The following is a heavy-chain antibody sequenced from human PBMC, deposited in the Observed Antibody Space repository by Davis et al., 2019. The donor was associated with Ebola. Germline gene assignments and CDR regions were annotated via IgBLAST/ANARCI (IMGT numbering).Heavy chain of an antibody. CDR3: ARDRLIRFLQWPLGMDV. CDR1: GFSFSDYW. CDR2: IRTTAYNYAT. J-gene: IGHJ6*02. V-gene: IGHV3-73*01. Sequence: GGSLRLSCTTSGFSFSDYWMTWVRQAPGKGLEWVGRIRTTAYNYATVYPASVKGRFTISRDDSKSTTHLQMNSLRIEDTAVYYCARDRLIRFLQWPLGMDVWGQGTTVTVSS. D-gene: IGHD3-3*01.